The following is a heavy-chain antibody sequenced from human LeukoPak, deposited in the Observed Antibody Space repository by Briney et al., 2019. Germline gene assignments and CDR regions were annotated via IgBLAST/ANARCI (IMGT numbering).Heavy chain of an antibody. CDR1: GCSLSSYY. D-gene: IGHD3-22*01. CDR2: IYYSGST. CDR3: ARHHDRPYYFDY. Sequence: SETLSLTCTVSGCSLSSYYWSQIRQPPCKGLEWIGYIYYSGSTNYNPSLKSRVTISVDTSKNQFSLKLSSVTAADTAVYYCARHHDRPYYFDYWGQGTLVTVSS. V-gene: IGHV4-59*01. J-gene: IGHJ4*02.